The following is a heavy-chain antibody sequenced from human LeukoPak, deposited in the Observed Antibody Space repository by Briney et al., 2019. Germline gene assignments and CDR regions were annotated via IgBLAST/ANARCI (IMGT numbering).Heavy chain of an antibody. CDR1: GFTFRSYW. D-gene: IGHD6-19*01. J-gene: IGHJ4*02. Sequence: GGSLRLSCAASGFTFRSYWLSWVRQAPGKGLESVANINQDERDRYYVDSVKGRFTISRDNAKNSVYLQMNSLRAEDTAVYYCARILHISGWSIDYWGQGALVTVSS. CDR3: ARILHISGWSIDY. V-gene: IGHV3-7*01. CDR2: INQDERDR.